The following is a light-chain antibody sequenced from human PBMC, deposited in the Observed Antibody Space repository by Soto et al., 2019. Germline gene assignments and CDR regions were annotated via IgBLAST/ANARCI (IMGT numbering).Light chain of an antibody. CDR2: EVS. CDR1: SSDLGTYHF. J-gene: IGLJ1*01. V-gene: IGLV2-14*01. CDR3: SSYTTSSPRV. Sequence: QSALTQPASVSGSPGQSITISCTGTSSDLGTYHFVSWYQQHPDKAPKLMIYEVSNRPSGVSNRFSGSKSGNTASLTISGLQAEDEADYYCSSYTTSSPRVFGTGTKLTVL.